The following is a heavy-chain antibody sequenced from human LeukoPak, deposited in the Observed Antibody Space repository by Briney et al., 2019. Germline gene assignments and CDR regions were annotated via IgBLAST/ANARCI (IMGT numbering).Heavy chain of an antibody. D-gene: IGHD5-24*01. V-gene: IGHV1-46*01. CDR3: AREGERWLQLRYYFDY. J-gene: IGHJ4*02. Sequence: ASVKVSCKASGYTFTSYYMHWVRQAPGQGLEWMGIINPSGGSTSYAQKFQGRVTMTRDTSTSTVYMELSSLRSEDTAVYYCAREGERWLQLRYYFDYWGQGTLVTVSS. CDR2: INPSGGST. CDR1: GYTFTSYY.